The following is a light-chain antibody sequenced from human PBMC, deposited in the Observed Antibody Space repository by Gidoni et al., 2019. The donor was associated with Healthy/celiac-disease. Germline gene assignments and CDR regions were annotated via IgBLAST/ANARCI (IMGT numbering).Light chain of an antibody. J-gene: IGKJ2*01. CDR3: QQYDNWPPYT. CDR1: QSISSN. Sequence: EIVMTQSPATLSVSPGERATLSCTASQSISSNLAWYQQKPGQAPRLLIYGASTRATGIPARFSGSGSGTEFTLTISSLQSEDFAIYYCQQYDNWPPYTFGRXTKLEIK. CDR2: GAS. V-gene: IGKV3-15*01.